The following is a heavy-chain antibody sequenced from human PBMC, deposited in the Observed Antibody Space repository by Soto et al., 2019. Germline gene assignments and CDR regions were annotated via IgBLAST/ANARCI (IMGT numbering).Heavy chain of an antibody. Sequence: EVQLLESGGGLVQPGGSLRLSCAASGFTFSTYAMNWVRQAPGKGLEWVSTISVSGDSAFFADSVRGRFTISRDNSKNTEYRQMNSLRADDTAMYYCATRHLSYCSGGTCNPFDFWGQGTLVTVSS. CDR2: ISVSGDSA. CDR1: GFTFSTYA. CDR3: ATRHLSYCSGGTCNPFDF. J-gene: IGHJ4*02. V-gene: IGHV3-23*01. D-gene: IGHD2-15*01.